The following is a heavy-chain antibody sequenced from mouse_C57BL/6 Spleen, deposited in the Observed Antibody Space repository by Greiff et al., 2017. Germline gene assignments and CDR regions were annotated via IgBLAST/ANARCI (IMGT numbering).Heavy chain of an antibody. CDR2: IDPSDSYT. Sequence: QFQLQQPGAGLVMPGASVKLSCKASGSTFTSYWMHWVKQRPGQGLEWIGEIDPSDSYTNYNQKLEGKSTLPADKSPSTAYMQLSSLTSEDSAVYYCARYDGGYWGQGTTLTVSS. V-gene: IGHV1-69*01. CDR1: GSTFTSYW. J-gene: IGHJ2*01. D-gene: IGHD1-1*01. CDR3: ARYDGGY.